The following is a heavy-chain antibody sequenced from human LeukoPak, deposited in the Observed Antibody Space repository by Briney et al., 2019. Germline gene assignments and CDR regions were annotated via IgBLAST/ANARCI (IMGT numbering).Heavy chain of an antibody. Sequence: GGSLRLSCAASGFTLSTYAMSWVRQTPGKGLEGVAATSSSDAGTYHADSVRGRFTISRDNSKNTLYLQMNSLRAEDAAVYFCAKAPVASCRGAYCYPFDSWGQGTLVTVSS. J-gene: IGHJ4*02. V-gene: IGHV3-23*01. CDR1: GFTLSTYA. CDR2: TSSSDAGT. D-gene: IGHD2-21*01. CDR3: AKAPVASCRGAYCYPFDS.